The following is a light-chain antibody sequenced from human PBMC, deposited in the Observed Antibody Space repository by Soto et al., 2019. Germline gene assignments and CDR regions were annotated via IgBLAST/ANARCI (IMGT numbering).Light chain of an antibody. J-gene: IGKJ1*01. Sequence: DIPMAQSPSTPSASVGDRVTITCRASQSISSWLAWYQQKPGKAPKLLIYDASSLESGVPSRFSGSGSGTEFTLTISSLQPDDFATYYCQQYNSYSWTFGQGTKVDIK. V-gene: IGKV1-5*01. CDR1: QSISSW. CDR3: QQYNSYSWT. CDR2: DAS.